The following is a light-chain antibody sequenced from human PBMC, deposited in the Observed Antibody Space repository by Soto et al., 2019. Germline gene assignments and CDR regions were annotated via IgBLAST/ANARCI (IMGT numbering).Light chain of an antibody. V-gene: IGKV1-39*01. CDR1: QSIRRY. Sequence: DIQMTQSPSSLSASVGDRVTITCRASQSIRRYLNWYQQKPGKAPKLLIYAASSLQSGVPSRFSGSASGTDFTLTISSLQPEDFATYYCQQSYSTLFPFGPGTKVDIK. J-gene: IGKJ3*01. CDR3: QQSYSTLFP. CDR2: AAS.